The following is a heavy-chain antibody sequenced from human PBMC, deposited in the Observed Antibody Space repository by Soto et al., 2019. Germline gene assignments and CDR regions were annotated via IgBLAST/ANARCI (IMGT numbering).Heavy chain of an antibody. D-gene: IGHD1-26*01. CDR1: GGSIVSYH. Sequence: SETLCLTCTVSGGSIVSYHWSWIRQLPGKGLEWIGYIHYSGITNYNPSLKSRVTISVDTSKNQFSLKLSSVTAAGTAVYYCARHSGVSGTLSYYFDHWGQGTLVTVS. CDR3: ARHSGVSGTLSYYFDH. J-gene: IGHJ4*02. V-gene: IGHV4-59*08. CDR2: IHYSGIT.